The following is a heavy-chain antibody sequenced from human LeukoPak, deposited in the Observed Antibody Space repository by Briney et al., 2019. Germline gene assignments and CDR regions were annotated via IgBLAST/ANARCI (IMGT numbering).Heavy chain of an antibody. V-gene: IGHV1-8*01. CDR1: GYTFTSHG. D-gene: IGHD7-27*01. CDR3: VRTPPNWGFDY. CDR2: MSPNSGDT. J-gene: IGHJ4*02. Sequence: ASVKISCKASGYTFTSHGINWVRQATGQGLEWMGWMSPNSGDTGYAQKFQGRVTMTSDSSISTAYMELSSLRSEDTAIYYCVRTPPNWGFDYWGQGTLVTVSS.